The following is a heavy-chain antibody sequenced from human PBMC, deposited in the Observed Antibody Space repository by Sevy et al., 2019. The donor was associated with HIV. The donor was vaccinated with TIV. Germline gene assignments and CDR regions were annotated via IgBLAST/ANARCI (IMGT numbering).Heavy chain of an antibody. CDR2: MKQDGSEK. CDR3: VREGLGGFSYSLDC. J-gene: IGHJ4*02. Sequence: GGSVRLSCAASGFTFSSYWMSWVRQAPGKGLEWVATMKQDGSEKYYVDSVKGRFTISRDNAKHSLNLQMNSLRAEDTAVYYCVREGLGGFSYSLDCWGQGTLVTVSS. CDR1: GFTFSSYW. V-gene: IGHV3-7*01. D-gene: IGHD5-18*01.